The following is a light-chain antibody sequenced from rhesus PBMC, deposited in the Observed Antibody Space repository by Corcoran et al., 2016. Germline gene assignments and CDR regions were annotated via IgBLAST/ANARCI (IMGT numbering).Light chain of an antibody. V-gene: IGKV2-104*02. J-gene: IGKJ1*01. Sequence: DIVMTQTPLSLPVTPGEPASISCRSSQSLLDSEDGNTYLDWYLQKPGKSPQLLIYEVSNRASGVPDRFSGIGSDTDFTLKISRVEAEDVGVYYCMQALEFPWTFGHGTKVEI. CDR3: MQALEFPWT. CDR1: QSLLDSEDGNTY. CDR2: EVS.